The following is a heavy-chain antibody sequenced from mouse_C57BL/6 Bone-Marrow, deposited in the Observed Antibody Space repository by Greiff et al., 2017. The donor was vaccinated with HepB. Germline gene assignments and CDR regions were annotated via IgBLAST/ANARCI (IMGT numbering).Heavy chain of an antibody. D-gene: IGHD2-4*01. CDR2: ISYDGSN. V-gene: IGHV3-6*01. Sequence: EVQLQQSGPGLVKPSQSLSLTCSVTGYSITSGYYWNWIRQFPGNKLEWMGYISYDGSNNYNPSLKNRISITRDTSKNQFFLKLNSVTTEDTATYYCARRQGIYYDYPYAMDYWGQGTSVTVSS. CDR3: ARRQGIYYDYPYAMDY. CDR1: GYSITSGYY. J-gene: IGHJ4*01.